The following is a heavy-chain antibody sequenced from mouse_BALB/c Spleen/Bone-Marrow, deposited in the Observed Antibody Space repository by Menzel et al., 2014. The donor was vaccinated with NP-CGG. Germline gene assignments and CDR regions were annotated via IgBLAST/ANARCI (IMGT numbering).Heavy chain of an antibody. CDR2: ISSGGST. CDR1: GFTFSSYA. D-gene: IGHD2-4*01. CDR3: ARGGGYDYGSWFAY. Sequence: EVQAVESGGGLVKPGGSLELSCAASGFTFSSYAMSWVRQTPEKRLEWVASISSGGSTYYPDRVKGRFTISRDNARNLLFLQMSHLRSEDTDMYYCARGGGYDYGSWFAYWGQGTLVTVSA. J-gene: IGHJ3*01. V-gene: IGHV5-6-5*01.